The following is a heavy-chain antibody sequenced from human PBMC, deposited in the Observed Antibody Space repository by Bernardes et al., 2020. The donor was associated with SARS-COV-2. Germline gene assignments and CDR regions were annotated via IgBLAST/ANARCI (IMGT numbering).Heavy chain of an antibody. CDR1: GYSFTSYW. CDR3: ARPLCGGDCPIDD. V-gene: IGHV5-51*01. J-gene: IGHJ4*02. D-gene: IGHD2-21*02. Sequence: GESLNLYCKGSGYSFTSYWLVWVRQMPGKGLELIGIIYPGDSDPRYSPSFQGTVTITADKSITTAYLHGSSLKASDTAMYYCARPLCGGDCPIDDWGQGTLVTVSS. CDR2: IYPGDSDP.